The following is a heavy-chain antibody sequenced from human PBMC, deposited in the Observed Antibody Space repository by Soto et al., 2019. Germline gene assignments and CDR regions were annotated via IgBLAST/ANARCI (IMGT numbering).Heavy chain of an antibody. Sequence: PGESLKISCKGSGYSFTSYWIGWVRQMPGQGLEWMGIIYPGDSDTRYSPSFQGQVTISADKSISTAYLQWSSLKASDTAMYYCARHGEVTHNANYYDYYGMDVWGQGTTVTVSS. J-gene: IGHJ6*02. CDR3: ARHGEVTHNANYYDYYGMDV. CDR1: GYSFTSYW. CDR2: IYPGDSDT. V-gene: IGHV5-51*01. D-gene: IGHD3-16*01.